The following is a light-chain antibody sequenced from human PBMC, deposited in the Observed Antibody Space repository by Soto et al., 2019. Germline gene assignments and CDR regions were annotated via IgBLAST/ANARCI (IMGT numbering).Light chain of an antibody. J-gene: IGKJ4*01. CDR3: QHVKTYPLT. CDR1: QDISSH. V-gene: IGKV1-9*01. Sequence: DIQLTQSPSFLSASVGDRVTITCRASQDISSHLAWYQQKPGKAPKLLIYGASTLQSGVPSGFGGSGSGTEFTLTTTSLQPEDFATYYCQHVKTYPLTFGGGTKVEIK. CDR2: GAS.